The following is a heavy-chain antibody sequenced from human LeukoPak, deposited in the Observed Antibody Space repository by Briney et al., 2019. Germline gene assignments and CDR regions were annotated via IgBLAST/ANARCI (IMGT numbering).Heavy chain of an antibody. Sequence: SETLSLTCTVSGGSISSSSYYWGWIRQPPGKGLEWIGSIYYSGSTYYNPSLKSRATISVDTSKNQFSLKLSSVTAADTAVYYCARDHITIFGVVRFDYWGQGTLVTVSS. CDR1: GGSISSSSYY. D-gene: IGHD3-3*01. CDR3: ARDHITIFGVVRFDY. J-gene: IGHJ4*02. CDR2: IYYSGST. V-gene: IGHV4-39*07.